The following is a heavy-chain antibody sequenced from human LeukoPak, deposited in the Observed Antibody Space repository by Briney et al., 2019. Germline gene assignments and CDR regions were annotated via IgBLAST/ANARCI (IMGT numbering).Heavy chain of an antibody. Sequence: GGSLRLSCAASGFTFSNAWMSWVRQAPGKGLEWVGRIKSKTDGGTTDYAAPVKGRFTISRDDSKNTLYLQMNSLKTEDTAVYYCTTDAGSGVRGPVHWGQGTLVTVSS. J-gene: IGHJ4*02. CDR2: IKSKTDGGTT. V-gene: IGHV3-15*01. CDR1: GFTFSNAW. CDR3: TTDAGSGVRGPVH. D-gene: IGHD3-10*01.